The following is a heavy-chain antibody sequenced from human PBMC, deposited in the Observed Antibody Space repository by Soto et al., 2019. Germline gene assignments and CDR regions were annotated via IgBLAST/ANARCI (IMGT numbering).Heavy chain of an antibody. CDR3: ARGRYGDY. V-gene: IGHV1-18*01. J-gene: IGHJ4*02. D-gene: IGHD1-1*01. CDR1: GYAFTTYG. Sequence: VHLVQSGAGVKKPGASVKVSCKASGYAFTTYGITWVRQAPGQGLECMGWFSAHEGNTNYAQNLEGRFTVTRDTSTSTPYMELRSLRSDDTAVYYCARGRYGDYGGQGALVTVSS. CDR2: FSAHEGNT.